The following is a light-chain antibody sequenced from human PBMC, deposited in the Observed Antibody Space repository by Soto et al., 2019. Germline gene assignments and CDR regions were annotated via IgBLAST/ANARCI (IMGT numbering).Light chain of an antibody. CDR2: AAS. CDR3: QQSYRTTWT. CDR1: QGISTY. J-gene: IGKJ1*01. V-gene: IGKV1-39*01. Sequence: IQITQSPSSLSASVGDRVTITCRASQGISTYLNWYHQKPGTAPKLLIYAASSLQSGVPSRFSGSLSETDVTINISSLKTEDGATDAGQQSYRTTWTFGQGTKVDIK.